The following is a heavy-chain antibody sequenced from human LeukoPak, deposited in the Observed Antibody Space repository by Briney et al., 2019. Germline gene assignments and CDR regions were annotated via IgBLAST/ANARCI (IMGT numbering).Heavy chain of an antibody. CDR1: GYSISSAYY. CDR2: IYSSGST. CDR3: ARFTVIDIPYTGAFDI. J-gene: IGHJ3*02. D-gene: IGHD3-22*01. Sequence: SETLSLTCTVSGYSISSAYYWGWIRQSPGKGLEWIGYIYSSGSTNYNPSLKSRGTISVDTSKNLFSLKLTSVTVPDTAVYFCARFTVIDIPYTGAFDIWGQGTRVIVSS. V-gene: IGHV4-38-2*02.